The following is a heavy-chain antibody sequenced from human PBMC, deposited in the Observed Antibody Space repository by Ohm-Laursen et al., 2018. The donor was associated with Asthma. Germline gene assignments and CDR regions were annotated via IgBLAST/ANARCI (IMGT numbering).Heavy chain of an antibody. CDR3: ARGFYFDESGPKIWYLDL. Sequence: GTLSLTCTVSGSSISSYYWSWIRQPPGKGLEWIGYFFLRGNDNYNPSLRSRVTMSMGTSRDQFSLKLSSLTAADTAVYYCARGFYFDESGPKIWYLDLWGRGTLVTVSS. CDR1: GSSISSYY. J-gene: IGHJ2*01. V-gene: IGHV4-59*01. D-gene: IGHD2/OR15-2a*01. CDR2: FFLRGND.